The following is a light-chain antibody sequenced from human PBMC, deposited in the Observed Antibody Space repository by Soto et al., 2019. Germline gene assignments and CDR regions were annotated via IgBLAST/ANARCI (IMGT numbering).Light chain of an antibody. J-gene: IGKJ5*01. CDR1: QSFRGL. V-gene: IGKV3-11*01. CDR2: DAY. CDR3: QQRPMWPIT. Sequence: EVVLTRSPFSRALAPGEIAAVSCRASQSFRGLLAWYQQKPGQAPRLLIYDAYNRATGIPPRFSGSGSAKDFTLPIRSLEPEHSAVYYCQQRPMWPITFGQGTRLEIK.